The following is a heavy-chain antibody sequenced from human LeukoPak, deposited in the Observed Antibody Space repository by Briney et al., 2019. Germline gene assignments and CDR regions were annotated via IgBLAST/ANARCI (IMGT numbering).Heavy chain of an antibody. CDR2: IYPADSDT. CDR1: GYSFASYW. CDR3: ARQDGYSLYHFDY. D-gene: IGHD5-18*01. Sequence: GESLQISCKGSGYSFASYWIAWVRQMPGKGLEWMGIIYPADSDTRYNPSFRGQVTISVDKSISTAYLQWSSLKASDTAMYYCARQDGYSLYHFDYWGQGTLVTVSS. J-gene: IGHJ4*02. V-gene: IGHV5-51*01.